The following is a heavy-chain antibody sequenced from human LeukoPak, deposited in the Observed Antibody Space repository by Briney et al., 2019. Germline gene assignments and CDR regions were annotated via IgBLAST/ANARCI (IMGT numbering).Heavy chain of an antibody. Sequence: PGGSLRLSCAASGFTFSSYAMSWVRQAPGKGLEWVSAISDSGGSTYYADSVKGRFTISRDNSKNTLYLQMNSLRAEDTAVYYCAKRPRYSSGWFDYWGQGTLVTVSS. J-gene: IGHJ4*02. CDR3: AKRPRYSSGWFDY. CDR1: GFTFSSYA. V-gene: IGHV3-23*01. D-gene: IGHD6-19*01. CDR2: ISDSGGST.